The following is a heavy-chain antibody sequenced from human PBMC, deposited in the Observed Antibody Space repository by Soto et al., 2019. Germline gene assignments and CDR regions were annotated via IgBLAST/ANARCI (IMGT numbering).Heavy chain of an antibody. Sequence: QVQLVQSGAEVKKPGSSVKVSCKASGGTFSSYTISWVRQAPGQGLEWMGRIIPILGIANYAQNFQGRVAITADKTTSTAYMELSSLRSEDTASYFCAAGGHGAFDIWGQGTMVTVSS. CDR1: GGTFSSYT. CDR2: IIPILGIA. V-gene: IGHV1-69*02. J-gene: IGHJ3*02. D-gene: IGHD1-26*01. CDR3: AAGGHGAFDI.